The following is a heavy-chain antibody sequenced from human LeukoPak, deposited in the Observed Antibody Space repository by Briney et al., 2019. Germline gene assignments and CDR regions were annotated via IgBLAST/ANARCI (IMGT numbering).Heavy chain of an antibody. CDR3: ARGGRTTWHGMDV. Sequence: GGSLRLSCEASGFTFSSYGMHWVRRAPGKGLEWMTVISHDGSNKYYVDSVKGRFTISRDNSKNTLYLQMNSLRAEDTAVYYCARGGRTTWHGMDVWGQGTTVTVSS. J-gene: IGHJ6*02. CDR2: ISHDGSNK. D-gene: IGHD4-17*01. V-gene: IGHV3-30*03. CDR1: GFTFSSYG.